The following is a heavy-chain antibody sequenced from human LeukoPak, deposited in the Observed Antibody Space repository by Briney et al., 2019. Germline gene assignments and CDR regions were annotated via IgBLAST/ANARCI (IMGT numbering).Heavy chain of an antibody. Sequence: PGGSLRLSCAASGFTFSSYSMNWVRQAPGKGLEWVSFISTSGNTIYYADSVKGRFTISRDNAKNSLYLHTNSLRGEDTAVYYCARVRSGWYSDYWGQGTLVTVSS. V-gene: IGHV3-48*01. D-gene: IGHD3-10*01. J-gene: IGHJ4*02. CDR3: ARVRSGWYSDY. CDR2: ISTSGNTI. CDR1: GFTFSSYS.